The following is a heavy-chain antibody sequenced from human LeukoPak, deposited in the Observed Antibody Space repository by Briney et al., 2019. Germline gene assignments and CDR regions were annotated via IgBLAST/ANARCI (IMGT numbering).Heavy chain of an antibody. V-gene: IGHV3-23*01. CDR2: ITDSGGNT. Sequence: GGSLRLSCTASGFTFSTYAMSWVRQAPGKGLEWVSAITDSGGNTYYAAPVKGRFTISRDNSKSTLYLQMNSLRAEDTAAYYCARAGHCTNGICYTPDFDYWGQGTLVTVSS. D-gene: IGHD2-8*01. J-gene: IGHJ4*02. CDR1: GFTFSTYA. CDR3: ARAGHCTNGICYTPDFDY.